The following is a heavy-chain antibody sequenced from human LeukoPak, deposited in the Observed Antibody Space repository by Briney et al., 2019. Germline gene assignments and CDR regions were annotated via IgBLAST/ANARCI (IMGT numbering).Heavy chain of an antibody. V-gene: IGHV1-2*02. CDR1: GYIFSDYY. D-gene: IGHD1-26*01. J-gene: IGHJ4*02. CDR2: INPNSGGT. CDR3: ARRIVGATTGD. Sequence: GASVKVSCKPSGYIFSDYYTHWVRQAPGQGLEWMGWINPNSGGTNYAQKFQGRVTMTRDTSISTAYMELSRLRSDDTAVYYCARRIVGATTGDWGQGTLVTVSS.